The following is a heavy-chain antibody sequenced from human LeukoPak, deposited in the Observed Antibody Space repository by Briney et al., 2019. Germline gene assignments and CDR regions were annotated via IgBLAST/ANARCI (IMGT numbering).Heavy chain of an antibody. CDR2: TYYRSKWHN. CDR3: ARGGGYSFDF. CDR1: GDSVSSNNAA. Sequence: SQTLSLTCAISGDSVSSNNAAWNWIRQCPSRGLEGLGRTYYRSKWHNDYAISLTSRITVNPDTSRNQFSLQLTSVTPEDTAVYFCARGGGYSFDFWGQGTLVTVSS. V-gene: IGHV6-1*01. J-gene: IGHJ4*02. D-gene: IGHD1-26*01.